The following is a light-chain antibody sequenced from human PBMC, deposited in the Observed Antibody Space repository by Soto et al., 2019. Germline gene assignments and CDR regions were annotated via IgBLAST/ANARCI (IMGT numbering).Light chain of an antibody. V-gene: IGKV1-8*01. J-gene: IGKJ3*01. CDR2: AAS. CDR3: QQYYSYPPVT. Sequence: AIRMTQSPSSLSASTGDRVTITCRASQGISSYLAWYQQKPGKAPKLLIYAASTLQSGVPSRFRGSGSGTDFTLTISCLQSEDFATYYCQQYYSYPPVTFGPGTKVDIK. CDR1: QGISSY.